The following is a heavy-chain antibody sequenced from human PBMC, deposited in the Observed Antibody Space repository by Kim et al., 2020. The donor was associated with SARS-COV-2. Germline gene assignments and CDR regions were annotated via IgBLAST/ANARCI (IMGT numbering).Heavy chain of an antibody. J-gene: IGHJ6*02. V-gene: IGHV3-30*02. Sequence: SRITVSRDYSKNTLSLQMNSLKAEDTAVYYCAKQGYIFERNTYYGMDLWGQGTTVTVSS. CDR3: AKQGYIFERNTYYGMDL. D-gene: IGHD5-12*01.